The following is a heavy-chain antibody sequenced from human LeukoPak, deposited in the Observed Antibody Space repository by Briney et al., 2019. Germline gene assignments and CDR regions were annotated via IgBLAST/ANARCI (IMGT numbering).Heavy chain of an antibody. V-gene: IGHV3-30-3*01. CDR2: ISYDGSNK. D-gene: IGHD2-15*01. CDR1: GFTFSSYA. CDR3: GGGSPFDY. Sequence: GSLRLSCAASGFTFSSYAMHWVRQAPGKGLEWVAVISYDGSNKYYADSVKGRFTISRDNSKNTLYLQMNSLRAEDTAVYYCGGGSPFDYGGQGPLVTVSS. J-gene: IGHJ4*02.